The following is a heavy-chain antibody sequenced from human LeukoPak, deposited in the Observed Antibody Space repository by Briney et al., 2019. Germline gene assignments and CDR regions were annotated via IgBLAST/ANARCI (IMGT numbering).Heavy chain of an antibody. Sequence: GGSLRLSCAASGFTFSSYAMSWVRQAPGKGLEWVSAISGSGGSTYYADSVKGRFTVSRDTSENTMYLQMNTLRAEDTAVYYCARDGGSGIDYWGQGTLVGVYS. CDR2: ISGSGGST. V-gene: IGHV3-23*01. CDR3: ARDGGSGIDY. CDR1: GFTFSSYA. J-gene: IGHJ4*02. D-gene: IGHD3-10*01.